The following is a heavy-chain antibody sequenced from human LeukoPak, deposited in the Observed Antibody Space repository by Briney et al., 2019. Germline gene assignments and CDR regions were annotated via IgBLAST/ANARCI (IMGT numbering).Heavy chain of an antibody. Sequence: SVKVSCKASGYTFTGYYMHWVRQAPGQGLEWMGGIIPLFGTANYGQKSQGRVTITADESTSTAYMELSSLRSEDTAVYYCARAGEVYNSGSYLEYWGQGTLVTVSS. V-gene: IGHV1-69*13. CDR3: ARAGEVYNSGSYLEY. D-gene: IGHD6-19*01. CDR2: IIPLFGTA. CDR1: GYTFTGYY. J-gene: IGHJ4*02.